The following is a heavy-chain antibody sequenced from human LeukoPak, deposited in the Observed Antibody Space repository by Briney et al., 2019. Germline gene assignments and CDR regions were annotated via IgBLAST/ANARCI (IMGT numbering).Heavy chain of an antibody. CDR3: ARAAPRDSYGYYSYYYMDV. D-gene: IGHD5-18*01. CDR2: INPNSGGT. J-gene: IGHJ6*03. CDR1: GYTFTGYY. V-gene: IGHV1-2*06. Sequence: ASVKVSCKASGYTFTGYYMHWVRQAPGHGLEWMGRINPNSGGTNYAQKFQGRVTMTRDTSISTAYMELRRLRSDDTAVYYCARAAPRDSYGYYSYYYMDVWGKGTTVTVSS.